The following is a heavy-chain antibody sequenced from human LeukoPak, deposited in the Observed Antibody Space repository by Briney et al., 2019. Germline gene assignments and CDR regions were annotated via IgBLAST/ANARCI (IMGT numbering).Heavy chain of an antibody. V-gene: IGHV3-21*01. J-gene: IGHJ4*02. CDR3: ARGGGGSYYHLLDY. D-gene: IGHD1-26*01. CDR2: ISSSSNYI. Sequence: GGSLRHSCAASGFTFSGYSMNWVRQAPGKGLEWVSSISSSSNYIYYADSVKGRFTIPRDNAKNSLYLQMNSLRAEDTAVYYCARGGGGSYYHLLDYWGQGTLVTVSS. CDR1: GFTFSGYS.